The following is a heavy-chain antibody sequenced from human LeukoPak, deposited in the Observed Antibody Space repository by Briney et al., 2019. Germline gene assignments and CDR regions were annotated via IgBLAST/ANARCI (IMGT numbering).Heavy chain of an antibody. J-gene: IGHJ6*02. Sequence: ETLSLTCAVYGGSFSGYYWSWVRQAPGKGLEWVSSISSSSSYIYYADSVKGRFTISRDNAKNSLYLQMNSLRAEDTAVYYCARGSSSSHYYYGMDVWGQGTTVTVSS. CDR1: GGSFSGYY. V-gene: IGHV3-21*01. CDR2: ISSSSSYI. D-gene: IGHD6-6*01. CDR3: ARGSSSSHYYYGMDV.